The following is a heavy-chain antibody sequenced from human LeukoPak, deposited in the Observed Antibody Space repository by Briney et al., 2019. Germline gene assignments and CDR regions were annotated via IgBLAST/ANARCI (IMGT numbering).Heavy chain of an antibody. CDR3: ARDGEGSGSYYKWYGMDV. Sequence: GASVKVSCKASGYTFTGYYMHWVRQAPGQGREWMGWINPNSGGTNYGQKFQGWVTMTRDTSISTAYMELSRLRSDDTAVYYCARDGEGSGSYYKWYGMDVWGKGTTVTVSS. CDR2: INPNSGGT. J-gene: IGHJ6*04. D-gene: IGHD3-10*01. CDR1: GYTFTGYY. V-gene: IGHV1-2*04.